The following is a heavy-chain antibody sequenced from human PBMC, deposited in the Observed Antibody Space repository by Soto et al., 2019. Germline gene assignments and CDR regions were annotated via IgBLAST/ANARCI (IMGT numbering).Heavy chain of an antibody. J-gene: IGHJ6*02. CDR1: GGSISSYY. Sequence: SETLSLTCTVSGGSISSYYWSWIRQPPGKGLEWIGYIYYSGSTNYNPSLKSRVTISVDTSKNQFSLKLSSVTAADTAVYYCARLRLGELSLSSPYYYYYGMDVWGQGTTVTVSS. D-gene: IGHD3-16*02. CDR3: ARLRLGELSLSSPYYYYYGMDV. CDR2: IYYSGST. V-gene: IGHV4-59*01.